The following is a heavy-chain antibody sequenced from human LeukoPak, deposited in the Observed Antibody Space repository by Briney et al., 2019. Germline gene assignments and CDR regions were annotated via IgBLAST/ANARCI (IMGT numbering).Heavy chain of an antibody. CDR3: AIDIRSSMGGY. CDR1: GFTFSSYA. CDR2: ISGSGGST. D-gene: IGHD3-16*01. J-gene: IGHJ4*02. V-gene: IGHV3-23*01. Sequence: GGSLRLSCAASGFTFSSYAMSWVRQAPGKGLEWVSAISGSGGSTYYADSAKGRFTISGDNSKNTLYLQMNSLRAEDTAVYYCAIDIRSSMGGYWGQGTLVTVSS.